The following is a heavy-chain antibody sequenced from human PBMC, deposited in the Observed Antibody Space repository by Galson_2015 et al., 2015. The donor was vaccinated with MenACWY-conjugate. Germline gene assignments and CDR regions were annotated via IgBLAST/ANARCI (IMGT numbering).Heavy chain of an antibody. CDR3: ALTATVIDLTYYSSLDV. CDR2: IYPADSDT. V-gene: IGHV5-51*01. CDR1: GYSFTNNW. Sequence: QSGAEVTKPGESLKISCKGSGYSFTNNWIGWVRQMPGKGLEWMGIIYPADSDTRYSPSFQGQVTISADKSISTAYLQWSSLKASDTAMYYCALTATVIDLTYYSSLDVWGQGTTVTVSS. D-gene: IGHD2-21*02. J-gene: IGHJ6*02.